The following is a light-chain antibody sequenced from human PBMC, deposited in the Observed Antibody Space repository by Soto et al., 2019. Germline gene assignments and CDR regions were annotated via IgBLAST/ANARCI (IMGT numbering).Light chain of an antibody. CDR2: DAS. J-gene: IGKJ4*01. V-gene: IGKV3-11*01. CDR3: QQSSNS. CDR1: QSVSSY. Sequence: EIVLTQSPATLSLSPGERATLSCRASQSVSSYLAWYQQKPGQAPMLLIYDASNRATGIPARFSGSGSGTDFTLTISSLAPEDFAVYYCQQSSNSVGGGTKVEIK.